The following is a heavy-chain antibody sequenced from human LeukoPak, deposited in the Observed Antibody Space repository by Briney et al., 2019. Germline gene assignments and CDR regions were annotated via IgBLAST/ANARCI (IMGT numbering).Heavy chain of an antibody. CDR1: GYTFSDYY. CDR2: INPNSGGT. V-gene: IGHV1-2*02. D-gene: IGHD2-21*02. CDR3: ARGPEDLVVVVTAIEYFLH. Sequence: SVKVSCKTSGYTFSDYYMHWVRQAPGQGPEWMGWINPNSGGTNYAQRFQGRVTMTRDTSINTAYMELRNLRSDDTAVYYCARGPEDLVVVVTAIEYFLHWGQGTLVTVSS. J-gene: IGHJ1*01.